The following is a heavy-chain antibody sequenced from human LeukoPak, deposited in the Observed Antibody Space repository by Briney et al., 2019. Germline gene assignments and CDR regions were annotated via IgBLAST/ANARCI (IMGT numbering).Heavy chain of an antibody. CDR3: ARAHSGYSYVLRGYYFDY. CDR2: IIPIFGTA. D-gene: IGHD5-18*01. J-gene: IGHJ4*02. V-gene: IGHV1-69*06. CDR1: GGTFSSYA. Sequence: ASVKVSCKASGGTFSSYAISWVRQAPGQGLEWMGGIIPIFGTANYAQKFQGRVTITADKSTSTAYMELSSLRSEDTAVYYCARAHSGYSYVLRGYYFDYWGQGTLVTVSS.